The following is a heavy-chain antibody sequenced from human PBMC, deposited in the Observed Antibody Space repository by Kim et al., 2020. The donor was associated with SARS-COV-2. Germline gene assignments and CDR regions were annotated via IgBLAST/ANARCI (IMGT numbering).Heavy chain of an antibody. J-gene: IGHJ3*02. V-gene: IGHV4-4*02. Sequence: SETLSLTCAVSGGSISSSNWWSWVHQPPGKGLEWIGEIYHSGSTNYNPSLKSRVTISVDKSKNQFSLKLSSVTAADTAVYYCARDLTVTPPWASTRAFDIWGQGTMVTVSS. CDR3: ARDLTVTPPWASTRAFDI. CDR1: GGSISSSNW. CDR2: IYHSGST. D-gene: IGHD4-17*01.